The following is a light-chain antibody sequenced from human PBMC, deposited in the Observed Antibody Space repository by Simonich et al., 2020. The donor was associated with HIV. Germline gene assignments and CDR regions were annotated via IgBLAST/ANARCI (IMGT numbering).Light chain of an antibody. CDR2: KAS. V-gene: IGKV1-5*03. Sequence: DIQMTQSPSTLSASVGHRVTITCRASHRMNIWLAWYPQKPGKAPNLLIYKASTLQSGVPSTFSGSGSGTEFTLTISSLQPDDFATYYCQQYNSYSPTFGQGTKVEIK. CDR1: HRMNIW. J-gene: IGKJ1*01. CDR3: QQYNSYSPT.